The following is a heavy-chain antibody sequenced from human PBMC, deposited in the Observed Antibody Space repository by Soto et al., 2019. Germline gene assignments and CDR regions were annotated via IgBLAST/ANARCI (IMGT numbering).Heavy chain of an antibody. Sequence: GGSLRLSCAASGFTFSSYGMHWVRQAPGKGLEWVAVISYDGSNKYYADSVKGRFTISRDNSKNTLYLQMNSLRAEDTAVYYCAKDLDPISSGYLFDYWGQGTLVTVSS. CDR1: GFTFSSYG. CDR3: AKDLDPISSGYLFDY. CDR2: ISYDGSNK. J-gene: IGHJ4*02. V-gene: IGHV3-30*18. D-gene: IGHD3-22*01.